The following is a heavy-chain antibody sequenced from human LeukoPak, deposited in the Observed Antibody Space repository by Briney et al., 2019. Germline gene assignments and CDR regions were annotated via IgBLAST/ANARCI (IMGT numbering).Heavy chain of an antibody. J-gene: IGHJ4*02. CDR2: IRRDGFQT. V-gene: IGHV3-7*04. D-gene: IGHD3-9*01. CDR1: GFXFSSCW. Sequence: GGSLRLSCVDSGFXFSSCWINWVRQAPGKGLEWLANIRRDGFQTYYADSVKGRFTISRDNTKNSLYLQVDGLRAEDTAVYYCARDGHATGSLDYWGQGTLVTVSS. CDR3: ARDGHATGSLDY.